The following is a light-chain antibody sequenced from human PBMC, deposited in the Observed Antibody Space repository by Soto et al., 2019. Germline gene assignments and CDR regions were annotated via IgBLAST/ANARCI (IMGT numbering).Light chain of an antibody. Sequence: QSVLTQSPSTSGTPGQRVSISCSGSNSNIGTNTVYWYQQLPRAAPKLLIYNNNQRPSGVPDRFSGSKSGTSASLAISGLQSEDEADYYCAAWDDSLNGHVVFGGGTKVTVL. CDR2: NNN. V-gene: IGLV1-44*01. J-gene: IGLJ2*01. CDR1: NSNIGTNT. CDR3: AAWDDSLNGHVV.